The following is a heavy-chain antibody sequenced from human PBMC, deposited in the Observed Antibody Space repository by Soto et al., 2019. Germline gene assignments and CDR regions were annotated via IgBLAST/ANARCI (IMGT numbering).Heavy chain of an antibody. CDR2: ISWDGYSI. CDR3: ARSWIGSTSGRGDV. CDR1: GFTFEDYV. D-gene: IGHD1-26*01. V-gene: IGHV3-9*01. Sequence: EVQLVESGGGLVQPGRSLRLSCVGSGFTFEDYVMHWVRQVPGKGLEWVSHISWDGYSIGYAGSVRGRFTISRDNAKNSLFLQMNSLRPEDTALYYCARSWIGSTSGRGDVWGQGTTVTVSS. J-gene: IGHJ6*02.